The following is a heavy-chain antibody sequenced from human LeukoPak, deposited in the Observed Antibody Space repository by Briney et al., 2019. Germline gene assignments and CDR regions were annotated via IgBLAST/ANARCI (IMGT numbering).Heavy chain of an antibody. D-gene: IGHD1-26*01. V-gene: IGHV3-30*02. Sequence: AGGSLRLSCAASGFTVSSNYMSWVRQAPGKGLEWVAFIRYDGSNKYYADSVKGRFTISRDNSKNTVYLQMNSLRAEDTAVYYCAKDRSGSYSQGLDYWGQGTLVTVSS. CDR1: GFTVSSNY. CDR2: IRYDGSNK. CDR3: AKDRSGSYSQGLDY. J-gene: IGHJ4*02.